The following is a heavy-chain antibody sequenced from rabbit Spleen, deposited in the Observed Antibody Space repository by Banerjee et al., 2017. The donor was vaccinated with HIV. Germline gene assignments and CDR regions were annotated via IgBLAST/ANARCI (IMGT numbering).Heavy chain of an antibody. CDR1: GLDFNSYW. D-gene: IGHD8-1*01. Sequence: QSLEESGGDLVKPEGSLTLTCTASGLDFNSYWMCWVRQAPGRGLQWIGCIYTGDGSTYYASWAKGRFTISKTSSTTVTLQMTSLTAADTATYFCARDGAGGSYFALWGPGTLVTVS. V-gene: IGHV1S40*01. J-gene: IGHJ4*01. CDR3: ARDGAGGSYFAL. CDR2: IYTGDGST.